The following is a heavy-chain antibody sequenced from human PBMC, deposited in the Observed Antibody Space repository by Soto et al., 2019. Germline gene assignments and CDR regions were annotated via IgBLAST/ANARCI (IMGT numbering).Heavy chain of an antibody. D-gene: IGHD2-2*01. J-gene: IGHJ3*02. CDR1: GFTFSSYA. Sequence: EPQLLESGGGLAHPGGSLRLSCGASGFTFSSYAMSWVRQAPGKGLEWVAAISGSGVSTYYADSVRGRSTISRDNSKKTLDLQMNSLRAEDTAVYYCAKFYCISTMRQAPAAKSTGGFEIWGQGTLVTVSS. V-gene: IGHV3-23*01. CDR2: ISGSGVST. CDR3: AKFYCISTMRQAPAAKSTGGFEI.